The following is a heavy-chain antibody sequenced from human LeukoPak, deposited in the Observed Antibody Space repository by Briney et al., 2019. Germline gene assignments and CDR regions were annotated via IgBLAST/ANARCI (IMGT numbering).Heavy chain of an antibody. CDR1: GYTFTSYD. J-gene: IGHJ6*03. V-gene: IGHV1-8*03. D-gene: IGHD2-2*02. CDR3: ARGGSTSCYTGYCYYYMDV. CDR2: MNPNSGNT. Sequence: ASVKVSCKASGYTFTSYDINWVRQATGQGLEWMGWMNPNSGNTGYAQKFQSRVTITRNTSISTAYMELSSLRSEDTAVYYCARGGSTSCYTGYCYYYMDVWGKGTTVTVSS.